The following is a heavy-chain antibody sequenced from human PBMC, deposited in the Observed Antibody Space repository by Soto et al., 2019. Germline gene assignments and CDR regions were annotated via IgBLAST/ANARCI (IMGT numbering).Heavy chain of an antibody. CDR1: GGSISSSSYY. CDR2: IYYSGST. CDR3: ARHCYENWFDP. J-gene: IGHJ5*02. D-gene: IGHD5-12*01. Sequence: QLQESGPGLVKPSETLSLTCTVSGGSISSSSYYWGWIRQPPGKGLEWIGSIYYSGSTYYNPSLKSRVTISVDTSKNQFSLKLSSVTAADTAVYYCARHCYENWFDPWGQGTLVTVSS. V-gene: IGHV4-39*01.